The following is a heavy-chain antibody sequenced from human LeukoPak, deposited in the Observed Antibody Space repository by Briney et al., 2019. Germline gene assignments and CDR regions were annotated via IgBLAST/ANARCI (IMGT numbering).Heavy chain of an antibody. J-gene: IGHJ4*02. CDR3: ARGDFAYYFDY. V-gene: IGHV4-30-4*08. CDR1: GGSISTGDYY. CDR2: IYYTWST. Sequence: PSETLSLTCTVSGGSISTGDYYWSWIRQPPGKGLEWIGYIYYTWSTYYNPSLKRLLTISVDTSKNQFSLKLSSVTAADTAVYYCARGDFAYYFDYWGQGTLVTVSS.